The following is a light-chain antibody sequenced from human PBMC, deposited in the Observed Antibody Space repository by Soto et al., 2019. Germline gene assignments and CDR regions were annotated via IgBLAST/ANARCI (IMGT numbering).Light chain of an antibody. CDR1: SSDVGGYNY. CDR2: DVS. J-gene: IGLJ1*01. CDR3: SSYTSSSTLVV. V-gene: IGLV2-14*01. Sequence: QSALTQPASVSGSPGQSITISCTGTSSDVGGYNYVSCYQQHPGKAPKLMIYDVSNRPSGVSNRFSGSKSGNTASLTISGLQAEDDSDYYCSSYTSSSTLVVFGTGTKLTVL.